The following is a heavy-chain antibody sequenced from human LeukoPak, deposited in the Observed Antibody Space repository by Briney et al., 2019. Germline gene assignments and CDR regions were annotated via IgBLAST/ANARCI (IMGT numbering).Heavy chain of an antibody. CDR3: ARALAPYGDYAFDY. CDR2: IRYSGST. J-gene: IGHJ4*02. CDR1: GHSLSCHY. Sequence: SETRSLAWTLSGHSLSCHYWTWIRQPPGEGREWIGHIRYSGSTNYNPSLKTRVTISVDTSKSQFSLKLSSVYAADTAVYYCARALAPYGDYAFDYWGQGTLVTVSS. V-gene: IGHV4-59*11. D-gene: IGHD4-17*01.